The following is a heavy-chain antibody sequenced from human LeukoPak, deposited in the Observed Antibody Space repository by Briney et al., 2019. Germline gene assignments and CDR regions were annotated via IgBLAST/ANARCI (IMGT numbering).Heavy chain of an antibody. J-gene: IGHJ4*02. V-gene: IGHV3-33*01. CDR2: IWYDGSNK. Sequence: GGSLRLSCAASGFTFSSYGMHWVRQAPGKGPEWVAVIWYDGSNKYYADSVKGRFTISRDNSKNTLYLQMNSLRAEDTAVYYCARAYYYDSSGYYPSDYWGQGTLVTVSS. D-gene: IGHD3-22*01. CDR3: ARAYYYDSSGYYPSDY. CDR1: GFTFSSYG.